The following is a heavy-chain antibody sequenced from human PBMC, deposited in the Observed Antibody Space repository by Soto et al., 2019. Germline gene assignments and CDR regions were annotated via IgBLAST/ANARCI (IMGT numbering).Heavy chain of an antibody. CDR1: GFTFSSYW. J-gene: IGHJ6*02. CDR3: ARDRYSYYDFWSGSLPYYYYGMDV. V-gene: IGHV3-7*01. Sequence: PGGSLRLSCAASGFTFSSYWMSWVRQAPGKGLEWVANIKQDGSEKYYVDSVKGRFTISRDNAKNSLYLQMNSLSAEDTAVYYCARDRYSYYDFWSGSLPYYYYGMDVWGQGTTVTVSS. D-gene: IGHD3-3*01. CDR2: IKQDGSEK.